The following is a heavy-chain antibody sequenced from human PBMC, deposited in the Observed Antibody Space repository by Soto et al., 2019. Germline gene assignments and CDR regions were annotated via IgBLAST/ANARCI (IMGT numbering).Heavy chain of an antibody. V-gene: IGHV3-30*18. CDR2: ISYDGSNK. J-gene: IGHJ6*02. CDR1: GFTFSSYG. Sequence: PGGSLRLSCAASGFTFSSYGMHWVRQAPGKGLEWVAVISYDGSNKYYADSVKGRFTISRDNSKNTLYLQMNSLRAEDTAVYYCAKERKWELGPHYYYGMDVWGQGTTVTVSS. CDR3: AKERKWELGPHYYYGMDV. D-gene: IGHD1-26*01.